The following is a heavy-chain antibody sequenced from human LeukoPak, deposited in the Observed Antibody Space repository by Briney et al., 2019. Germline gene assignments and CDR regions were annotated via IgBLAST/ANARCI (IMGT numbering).Heavy chain of an antibody. J-gene: IGHJ6*03. Sequence: PSETLSLTCTVSGGSLSSYYWSWIRQPPGKGLEWIGYIYYSGSTNYNPSLKSRVTISVDTSKNQFSLKLSSVTAADTTVYYCARAGYSSSWYYYYYMDVWGKGTTVTISS. CDR3: ARAGYSSSWYYYYYMDV. CDR1: GGSLSSYY. D-gene: IGHD6-13*01. V-gene: IGHV4-59*01. CDR2: IYYSGST.